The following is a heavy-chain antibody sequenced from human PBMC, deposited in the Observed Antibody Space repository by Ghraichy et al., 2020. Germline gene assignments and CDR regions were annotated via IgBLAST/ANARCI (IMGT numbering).Heavy chain of an antibody. CDR2: IGTGGNT. CDR3: AREVVDSISPGWYFDL. V-gene: IGHV3-13*01. Sequence: GGSLRLSCAASGFTFSRSDMHWVRQATGNGLEWVSAIGTGGNTYYAASVKGRFTISREDAKNSLYLQMNSLSAGDTAVYYCAREVVDSISPGWYFDLWGRGTLVTVSS. CDR1: GFTFSRSD. D-gene: IGHD6-6*01. J-gene: IGHJ2*01.